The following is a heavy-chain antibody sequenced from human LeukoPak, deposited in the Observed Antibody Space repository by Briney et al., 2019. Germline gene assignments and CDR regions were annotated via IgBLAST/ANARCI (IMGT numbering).Heavy chain of an antibody. Sequence: SQTLSLTCTVSGGSISSGGYYWSWIRQPPGKGLEWIGYIYHSGSTYYSPSLKSRVTISVDRSKNQFSLKLSSVTAADTAVYYCARTIRFLEWSAYYYYMDVWGKGTTVTVSS. CDR1: GGSISSGGYY. D-gene: IGHD3-3*01. CDR3: ARTIRFLEWSAYYYYMDV. CDR2: IYHSGST. J-gene: IGHJ6*03. V-gene: IGHV4-30-2*01.